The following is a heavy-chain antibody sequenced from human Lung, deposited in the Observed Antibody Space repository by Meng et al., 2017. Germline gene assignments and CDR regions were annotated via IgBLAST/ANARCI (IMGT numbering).Heavy chain of an antibody. Sequence: QVQLQESGPGLVKPSGTLSLTCAVSGGSISSNNWWSWVRQTPGRGLEWIGEVYHSGSTNYNPSLKSRVIISVINSKNQFSLKLTSVTAADTAVYYCARDDSGYADFDSWGQGTLVTVSS. J-gene: IGHJ4*02. D-gene: IGHD3-22*01. CDR2: VYHSGST. V-gene: IGHV4-4*02. CDR1: GGSISSNNW. CDR3: ARDDSGYADFDS.